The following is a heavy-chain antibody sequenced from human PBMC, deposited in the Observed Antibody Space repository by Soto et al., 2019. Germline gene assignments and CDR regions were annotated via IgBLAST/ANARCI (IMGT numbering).Heavy chain of an antibody. J-gene: IGHJ6*02. Sequence: RGSLRVSCATSVFTFSDYYMGWIGQAPGKGLEWVSYISSSSSYTNYADSVKGRFTISIDNAKNSLYLQMNSLRAEDTAVYYCARDPRVSGGRYSYYYGMDVWGQGTTVTVSS. CDR3: ARDPRVSGGRYSYYYGMDV. D-gene: IGHD6-25*01. CDR1: VFTFSDYY. V-gene: IGHV3-11*06. CDR2: ISSSSSYT.